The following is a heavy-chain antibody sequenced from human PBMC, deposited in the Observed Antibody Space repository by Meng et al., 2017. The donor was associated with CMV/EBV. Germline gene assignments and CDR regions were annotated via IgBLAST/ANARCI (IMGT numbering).Heavy chain of an antibody. CDR1: GGSISSGGYY. D-gene: IGHD5-24*01. Sequence: SGGSISSGGYYWSWIRRHPGKGLEWIGYTYYSGSTYYNPSLKSRVTISVDTSKNQFSLKLSSVTAADTAVYYCARVVEMATNAYLDYWGQGTLVTVSS. V-gene: IGHV4-31*02. CDR3: ARVVEMATNAYLDY. CDR2: TYYSGST. J-gene: IGHJ4*02.